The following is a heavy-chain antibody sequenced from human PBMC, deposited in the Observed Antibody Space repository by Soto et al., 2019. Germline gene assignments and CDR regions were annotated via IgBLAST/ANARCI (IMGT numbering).Heavy chain of an antibody. Sequence: ASETLSLTCTVSGGSISSGDYYWSWIRQPPGKGLEWIGYIYYSGSTYYNPSLKSRVTISVDTSKNQFSLKLSSVTAVDTAVYYCASSRGLQLWPSGRYYYYYGMDVWGQGTTVTVSS. V-gene: IGHV4-30-4*01. CDR1: GGSISSGDYY. CDR3: ASSRGLQLWPSGRYYYYYGMDV. J-gene: IGHJ6*02. D-gene: IGHD5-18*01. CDR2: IYYSGST.